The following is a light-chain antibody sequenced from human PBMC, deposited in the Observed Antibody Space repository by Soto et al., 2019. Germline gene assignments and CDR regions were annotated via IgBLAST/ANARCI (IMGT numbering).Light chain of an antibody. CDR1: QSISNH. CDR3: QQSYSSPPT. Sequence: DIQMTQSPSSLSASVEDRVIITCRASQSISNHLNWYQQKPGKAPKLLIFAASSLQSLVPSRFSGSRSGPDFTLTISSLQPEDFATYYCQQSYSSPPTFGQGTKVEIK. V-gene: IGKV1-39*01. J-gene: IGKJ1*01. CDR2: AAS.